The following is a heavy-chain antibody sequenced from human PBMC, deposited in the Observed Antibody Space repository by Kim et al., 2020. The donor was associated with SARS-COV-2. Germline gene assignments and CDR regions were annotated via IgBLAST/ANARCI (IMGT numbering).Heavy chain of an antibody. D-gene: IGHD6-6*01. J-gene: IGHJ4*02. V-gene: IGHV4-39*07. Sequence: YYNPSLKSRVTISVGTSKNQFSLKLSSVTAADTAVYYCARGGLLVDEFDYWGQGTLVTVSS. CDR3: ARGGLLVDEFDY.